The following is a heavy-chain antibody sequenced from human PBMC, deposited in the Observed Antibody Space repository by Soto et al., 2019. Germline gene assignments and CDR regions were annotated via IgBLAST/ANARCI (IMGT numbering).Heavy chain of an antibody. CDR1: GFTFSSYG. CDR3: ARDRGIAAAIPLNYYYYYGMDV. V-gene: IGHV3-33*01. Sequence: SLRLSCAASGFTFSSYGMHWVRQAPGKGLEWVAVIWYDGSNKYHADSVKGRFTISRDNSKNTLYLQMNSLRAEDTAVYYCARDRGIAAAIPLNYYYYYGMDVWGQGTTVTVSS. D-gene: IGHD6-13*01. CDR2: IWYDGSNK. J-gene: IGHJ6*02.